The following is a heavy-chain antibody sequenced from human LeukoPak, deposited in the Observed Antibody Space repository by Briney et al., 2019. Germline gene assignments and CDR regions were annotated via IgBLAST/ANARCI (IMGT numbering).Heavy chain of an antibody. Sequence: ASVKVSCKASGYTFTSYGISWVRQAPGQGLEWMGWISANNGNTNYAQKLQGRVTMTTDTSTSTAYMELRSLRSDDTAVYYCARALGITAAGTLIDYWGQGTLVTVSS. CDR1: GYTFTSYG. V-gene: IGHV1-18*01. CDR2: ISANNGNT. CDR3: ARALGITAAGTLIDY. J-gene: IGHJ4*02. D-gene: IGHD6-13*01.